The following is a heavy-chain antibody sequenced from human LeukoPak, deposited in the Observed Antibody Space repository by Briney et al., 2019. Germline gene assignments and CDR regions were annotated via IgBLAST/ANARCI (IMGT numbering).Heavy chain of an antibody. Sequence: SETLSLTCTVSGDSMNNYYWRWLRQPPGKGREWIGYIHYRAGTRYSPSLKSRVTISIDTSKNQFSLKLSSVTAADTAVYYCAGRPYYSDSSACDYWGQGTLVTVSS. V-gene: IGHV4-59*01. CDR1: GDSMNNYY. D-gene: IGHD3-22*01. CDR2: IHYRAGT. CDR3: AGRPYYSDSSACDY. J-gene: IGHJ4*02.